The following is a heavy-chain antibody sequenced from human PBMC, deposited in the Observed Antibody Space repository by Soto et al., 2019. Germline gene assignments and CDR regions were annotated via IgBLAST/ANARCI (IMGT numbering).Heavy chain of an antibody. Sequence: PGGSLRLSCAASGFTFSSYWMHWVRQAPGKGLVWVSHINSDGSSTTYADSVKGRFTISRDNAKNTLYLQMNSLRSDDTAVYYCARERVLNNYDILTGYLDYWGQGTLVTVSS. CDR3: ARERVLNNYDILTGYLDY. CDR2: INSDGSST. V-gene: IGHV3-74*01. CDR1: GFTFSSYW. D-gene: IGHD3-9*01. J-gene: IGHJ4*02.